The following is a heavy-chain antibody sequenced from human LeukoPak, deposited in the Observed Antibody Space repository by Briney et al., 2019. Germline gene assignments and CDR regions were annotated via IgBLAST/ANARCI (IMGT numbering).Heavy chain of an antibody. CDR2: ISYDGSNK. J-gene: IGHJ4*02. V-gene: IGHV3-30-3*01. D-gene: IGHD5-18*01. Sequence: GRSLRLSCAASGFTFSSYAMHWVRQAPGKGLEWVAVISYDGSNKYYADSVKGRFTISRDNSKNTLYLQMNSLRAEDTAVYYCANGEIQLMVDWGQGTLVTVSS. CDR3: ANGEIQLMVD. CDR1: GFTFSSYA.